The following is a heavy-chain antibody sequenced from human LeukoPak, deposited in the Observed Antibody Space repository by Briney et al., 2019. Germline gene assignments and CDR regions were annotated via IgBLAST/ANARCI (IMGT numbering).Heavy chain of an antibody. V-gene: IGHV1-2*02. D-gene: IGHD6-19*01. Sequence: GASVKVSCKASGYTFTGYYMHWVRQAPGQGLEWMGWINPNSGGTNYAQKFQGRVTMTRDTSISTAYMELSRLRSDGTAVYYCARDRIAVAEYYYYYYMDVWGKGTTVTVSS. J-gene: IGHJ6*03. CDR1: GYTFTGYY. CDR2: INPNSGGT. CDR3: ARDRIAVAEYYYYYYMDV.